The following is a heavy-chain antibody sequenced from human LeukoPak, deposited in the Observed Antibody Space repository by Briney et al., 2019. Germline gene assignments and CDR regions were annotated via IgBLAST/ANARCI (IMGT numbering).Heavy chain of an antibody. Sequence: ASVKVSCKASGYTFTGYYMHWVQQAPGQGLEWMGWINPNSGGTNYAQKFQGRVTMTRDTPISTAYMELSRLRSDDTAVYYCARERGRWFGELSDFDYWGQGTLVTVSS. V-gene: IGHV1-2*02. CDR1: GYTFTGYY. CDR3: ARERGRWFGELSDFDY. CDR2: INPNSGGT. D-gene: IGHD3-10*01. J-gene: IGHJ4*02.